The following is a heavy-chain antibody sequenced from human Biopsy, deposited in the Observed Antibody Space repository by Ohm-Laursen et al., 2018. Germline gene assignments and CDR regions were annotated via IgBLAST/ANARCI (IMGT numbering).Heavy chain of an antibody. Sequence: GSLRLSCTSSGFTLSSYAMTWFRQGPGKGLEWVSTINGNSDIIYDTDPVKGRFNISRDNSKNTLYLQMNSLRADYSAVYYCALAAAQPVTHFDYWGQGTLVTVSS. CDR3: ALAAAQPVTHFDY. J-gene: IGHJ4*01. CDR1: GFTLSSYA. V-gene: IGHV3-23*01. CDR2: INGNSDII. D-gene: IGHD4-17*01.